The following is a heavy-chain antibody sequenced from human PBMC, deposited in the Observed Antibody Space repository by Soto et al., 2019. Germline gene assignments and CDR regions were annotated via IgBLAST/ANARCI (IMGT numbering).Heavy chain of an antibody. Sequence: PAESLSLTCTVSGGSISSSSSYWGWLRHRPGKGLEWIGSIYSSGSTYYNPSLNSRVTISVDTSKNQFSRKLSAVTAADTAVYYCASLERATIRFDYWGQGTLVTVSS. CDR1: GGSISSSSSY. CDR2: IYSSGST. V-gene: IGHV4-39*01. D-gene: IGHD5-12*01. J-gene: IGHJ4*02. CDR3: ASLERATIRFDY.